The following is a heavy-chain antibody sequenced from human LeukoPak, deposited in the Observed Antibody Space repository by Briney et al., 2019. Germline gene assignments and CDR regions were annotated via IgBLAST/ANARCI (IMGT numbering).Heavy chain of an antibody. CDR1: GNASSDNS. J-gene: IGHJ6*04. V-gene: IGHV4-59*08. D-gene: IGHD4-17*01. CDR2: ISSSGTA. Sequence: SETRALTCTASGNASSDNSWGWIRQHPRKGLECVGYISSSGTAYNPSLKSRLTISKDTSKSQFSLTLSSVTAADTAVYYCARHVYGKGMYVWGKGTTVTVSS. CDR3: ARHVYGKGMYV.